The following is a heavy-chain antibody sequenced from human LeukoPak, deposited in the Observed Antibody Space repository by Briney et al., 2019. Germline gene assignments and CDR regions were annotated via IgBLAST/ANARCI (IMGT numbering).Heavy chain of an antibody. V-gene: IGHV4-59*01. CDR2: NYYSGST. Sequence: PSETLSLTCTASGGSISSYYWSWLRQPPGKVLEWVGYNYYSGSTNYNPSLKSRVTMSVDTSNNQFSLQLSSVNAADTAVYYCARASRLGIAALYYMDVWGKGTTDTVSS. CDR1: GGSISSYY. J-gene: IGHJ6*03. D-gene: IGHD6-6*01. CDR3: ARASRLGIAALYYMDV.